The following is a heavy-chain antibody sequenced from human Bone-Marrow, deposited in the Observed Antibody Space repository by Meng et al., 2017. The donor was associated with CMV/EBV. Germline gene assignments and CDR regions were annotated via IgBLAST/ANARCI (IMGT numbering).Heavy chain of an antibody. CDR3: ARGGSRFGEFFVLFDY. CDR1: GGTFSSYA. D-gene: IGHD3-10*01. Sequence: QVPLVQSGAGVKKPGSSVKVSGKASGGTFSSYAISWVRQAPGQGLEWMGGIIPIFGTANYAQKFQGRVTITADESTSTAYMELSSLRSEDTAVYYCARGGSRFGEFFVLFDYWGQGTLVTVSS. CDR2: IIPIFGTA. J-gene: IGHJ4*02. V-gene: IGHV1-69*12.